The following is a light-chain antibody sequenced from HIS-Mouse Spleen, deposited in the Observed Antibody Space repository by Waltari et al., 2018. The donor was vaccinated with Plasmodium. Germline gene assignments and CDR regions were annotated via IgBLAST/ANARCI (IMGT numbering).Light chain of an antibody. J-gene: IGKJ4*01. CDR1: QSISSW. V-gene: IGKV1-8*01. CDR3: QQYYSYPLT. CDR2: AAS. Sequence: ITCRASQSISSWLAWYQQKPGKAPKLLIYAASTLQSGVPSRFSGSGSGTDFTLTISCLQSEDFATYYCQQYYSYPLTFGGGTKVEIK.